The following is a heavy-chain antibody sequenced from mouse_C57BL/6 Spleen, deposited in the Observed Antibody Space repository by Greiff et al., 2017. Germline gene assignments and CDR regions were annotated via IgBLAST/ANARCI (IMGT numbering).Heavy chain of an antibody. J-gene: IGHJ3*01. CDR3: ARSDGYYLAWFAY. CDR1: GYSITSGYD. CDR2: ISYSGST. D-gene: IGHD2-3*01. Sequence: EVQVVESGPGMVKPSQSLSLTCTVTGYSITSGYDWHWIRHFPGNKLEWMGYISYSGSTNYNPSLKSRISITHDTSKNHFFLKLNSVTTEDTATYYCARSDGYYLAWFAYWGQGTLVTVSA. V-gene: IGHV3-1*01.